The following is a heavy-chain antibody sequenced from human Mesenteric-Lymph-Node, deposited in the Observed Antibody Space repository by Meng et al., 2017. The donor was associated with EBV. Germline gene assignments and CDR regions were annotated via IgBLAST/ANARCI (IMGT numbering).Heavy chain of an antibody. Sequence: EVQLLESGGGLVQPWGSLRLSCAASGFTFSSHSMSWVRQAPGKGLEWVSAITGNGGNTYYADSVKGRFTISRDNSKNTVYLQMNSLRAEDTAVYYCARLTDYWGQGTLVTVSS. J-gene: IGHJ4*02. D-gene: IGHD3-9*01. CDR2: ITGNGGNT. CDR1: GFTFSSHS. CDR3: ARLTDY. V-gene: IGHV3-23*01.